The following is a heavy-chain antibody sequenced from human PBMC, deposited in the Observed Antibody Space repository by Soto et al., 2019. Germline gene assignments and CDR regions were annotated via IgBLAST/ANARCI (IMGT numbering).Heavy chain of an antibody. CDR1: GASISSGGYY. D-gene: IGHD2-8*02. J-gene: IGHJ6*02. V-gene: IGHV4-31*03. CDR3: ARTGGSALYYGMDV. CDR2: IYYSGST. Sequence: PSETLSLTCTVSGASISSGGYYWTWIRQHPGKGLEWIGYIYYSGSTYYNPSLKSRVTISVDTSNEQLSLKLTSVTAADTAVYYCARTGGSALYYGMDVWGQGTTVTVSS.